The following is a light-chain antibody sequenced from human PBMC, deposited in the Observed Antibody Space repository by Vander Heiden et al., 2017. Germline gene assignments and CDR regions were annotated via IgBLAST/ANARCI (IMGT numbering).Light chain of an antibody. J-gene: IGLJ2*01. CDR1: GSGCKT. CDR2: DDS. CDR3: QVWESTSGLQVI. Sequence: SYALTQHPSVSVAPGQTARITFGGNGSGCKTVHWYPHQPGKAAVLVGDDDSGRHVGIPARVSCSNSANTSALTISSVEAGEEADYYCQVWESTSGLQVIFGGGTKLTVL. V-gene: IGLV3-21*02.